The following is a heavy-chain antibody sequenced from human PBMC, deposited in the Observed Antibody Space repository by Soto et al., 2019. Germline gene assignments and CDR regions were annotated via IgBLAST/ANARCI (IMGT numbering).Heavy chain of an antibody. CDR3: ARGGSGYTWFNEF. CDR1: GGLFSSYP. V-gene: IGHV1-69*01. Sequence: QEQLVQSGAEVNKPGSSVKVSCKASGGLFSSYPISWVRQVPGQGLEWMGGIIPVFQTAYYPPRVKGRVTITADESTNPAYMELSSRRSEDTAIYCCARGGSGYTWFNEFWGQGTLVTVSS. J-gene: IGHJ4*02. D-gene: IGHD3-22*01. CDR2: IIPVFQTA.